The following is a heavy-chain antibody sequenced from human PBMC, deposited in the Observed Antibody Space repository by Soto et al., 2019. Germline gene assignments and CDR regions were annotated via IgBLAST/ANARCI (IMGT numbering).Heavy chain of an antibody. CDR1: GGTFSSYA. J-gene: IGHJ6*02. Sequence: QVQLVQSGAEVKKPGSSVKVSCKASGGTFSSYAITWVRQAPGQGLEWMGGIIPFFGTANYAQKFQGRVTITADESTSTAYMELSSLRYEDTAVYYCARVLVGCTGGNCYYYYGMDVWGQGTTVIVSS. CDR3: ARVLVGCTGGNCYYYYGMDV. V-gene: IGHV1-69*01. D-gene: IGHD2-8*02. CDR2: IIPFFGTA.